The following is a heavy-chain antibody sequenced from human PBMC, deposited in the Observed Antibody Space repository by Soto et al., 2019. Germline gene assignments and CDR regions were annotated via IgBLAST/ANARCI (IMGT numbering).Heavy chain of an antibody. Sequence: SETLSLTCTVSGGSISSYYWSWIRQPPGKGLEWIGYIYYSGSTNYNPSLKSRVTISVDTSKNQFSLKLSSVTAADAAVYYCASAAAGVYYFDYWGQGTLVTVSS. V-gene: IGHV4-59*01. CDR1: GGSISSYY. CDR2: IYYSGST. CDR3: ASAAAGVYYFDY. J-gene: IGHJ4*02. D-gene: IGHD6-13*01.